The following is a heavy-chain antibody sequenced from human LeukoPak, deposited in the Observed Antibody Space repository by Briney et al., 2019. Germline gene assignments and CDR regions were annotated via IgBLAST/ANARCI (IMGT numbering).Heavy chain of an antibody. Sequence: GASVKVSCKASSYSLTSYGISWVRQAPGQGLEWMGWISAYNGNTNYAQKFQGRVTMTTDTSTSTAYMELRSLRSDDTAVYYCARDHRLGEMVAYGMDVWGQGTTVTVSS. J-gene: IGHJ6*02. CDR2: ISAYNGNT. V-gene: IGHV1-18*01. CDR3: ARDHRLGEMVAYGMDV. D-gene: IGHD3-16*01. CDR1: SYSLTSYG.